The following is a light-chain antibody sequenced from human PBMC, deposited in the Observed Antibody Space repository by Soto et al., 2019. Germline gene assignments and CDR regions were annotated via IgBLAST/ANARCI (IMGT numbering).Light chain of an antibody. J-gene: IGKJ3*01. Sequence: DIQMTQSPSSVSASVGDRVTFTCRASQHISSWLAWYQQKPGKAPKLLIAAASILQSGVPSRFSGSGYGTHFTLTISSLQPEEFATYFCQQANTFPFTFGPGTRLEIK. CDR2: AAS. CDR3: QQANTFPFT. CDR1: QHISSW. V-gene: IGKV1-12*02.